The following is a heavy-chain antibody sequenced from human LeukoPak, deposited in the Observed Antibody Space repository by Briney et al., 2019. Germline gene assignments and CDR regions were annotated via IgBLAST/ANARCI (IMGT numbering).Heavy chain of an antibody. V-gene: IGHV4-59*08. CDR3: ASRLVVTAIEVPDY. Sequence: PSETLSLTCTVSGGSISSYYWSWIRQPPGKGLEWIGYIYYSGSTNYNPSLKSRVTISVDTSKNQFSLKLSSVTAADTAVYYCASRLVVTAIEVPDYWGQGTLVTVSS. CDR1: GGSISSYY. J-gene: IGHJ4*02. D-gene: IGHD2-21*02. CDR2: IYYSGST.